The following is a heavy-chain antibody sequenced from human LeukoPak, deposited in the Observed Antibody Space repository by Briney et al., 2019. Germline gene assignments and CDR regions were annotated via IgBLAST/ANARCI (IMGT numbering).Heavy chain of an antibody. CDR2: FDPEDGET. CDR3: ATGSVPRDGMDV. V-gene: IGHV1-24*01. CDR1: GYTLTELS. J-gene: IGHJ6*02. Sequence: ASVKVSCKVPGYTLTELSMHWVRQAPGKGLEWMGGFDPEDGETIYAQKFQGRVTMTEDTSTDTAYMELSSLRSEDTAVYYCATGSVPRDGMDVWGQGTTVTVSS.